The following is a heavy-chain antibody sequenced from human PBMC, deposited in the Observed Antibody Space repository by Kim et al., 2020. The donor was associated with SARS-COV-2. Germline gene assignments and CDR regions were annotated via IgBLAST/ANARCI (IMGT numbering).Heavy chain of an antibody. CDR2: IKSKTDGGTT. D-gene: IGHD4-17*01. Sequence: GGSLRLSCAASGFTFSNAWMSWVRQAPGKGLEWVGRIKSKTDGGTTDYAAPVKGRFTISRDDSKNTLYLQMNSLKTEDTAVYYCTTLDYGGQKGPPDYWGQGTLVTVSS. CDR3: TTLDYGGQKGPPDY. CDR1: GFTFSNAW. V-gene: IGHV3-15*01. J-gene: IGHJ4*02.